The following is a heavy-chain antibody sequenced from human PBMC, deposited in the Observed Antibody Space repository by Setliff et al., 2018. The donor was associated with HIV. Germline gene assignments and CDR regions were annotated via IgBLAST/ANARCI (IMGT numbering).Heavy chain of an antibody. Sequence: SETLSLTCTVSGGSITTYYWSWIRQPAGEGLEWIGHIYPTGSTDYNPSLKSRVTMSIDTSKNQFSLKLSSMTAADTALYYCAREVDNPRDAFDIWAQGTMVTVSS. CDR1: GGSITTYY. CDR3: AREVDNPRDAFDI. J-gene: IGHJ3*02. V-gene: IGHV4-4*07. CDR2: IYPTGST.